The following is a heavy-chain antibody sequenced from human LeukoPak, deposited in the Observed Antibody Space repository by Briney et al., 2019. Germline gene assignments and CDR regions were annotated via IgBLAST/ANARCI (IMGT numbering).Heavy chain of an antibody. D-gene: IGHD4-17*01. CDR2: IGLGGDT. V-gene: IGHV3-13*01. CDR1: GFTFSNYD. J-gene: IGHJ4*02. CDR3: ARDSIYGDYVPFDY. Sequence: GGSLRLSCAASGFTFSNYDMHWVRQATGKGLEWVSAIGLGGDTYYPGSVKGRFTISRENAKNSFFLQMNSLRAGDTAVYYCARDSIYGDYVPFDYWGQGTLVTVSS.